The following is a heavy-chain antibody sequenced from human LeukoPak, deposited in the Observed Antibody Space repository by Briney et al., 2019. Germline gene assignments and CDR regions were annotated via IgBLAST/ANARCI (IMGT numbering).Heavy chain of an antibody. Sequence: SQTLSLTCTVSGGSISSGSYYWSWIRQPAGKGLEWIGRIYTSGSTNYNPSLKSRVTISVDTSKNQSSLKLSSVTAADTAVYYCARGEDGGNFYYFDYWGQGTLVTVSS. D-gene: IGHD4-23*01. V-gene: IGHV4-61*02. CDR2: IYTSGST. CDR1: GGSISSGSYY. J-gene: IGHJ4*02. CDR3: ARGEDGGNFYYFDY.